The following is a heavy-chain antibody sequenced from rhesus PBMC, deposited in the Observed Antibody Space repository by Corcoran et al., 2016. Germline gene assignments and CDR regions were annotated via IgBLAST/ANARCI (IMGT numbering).Heavy chain of an antibody. CDR1: GFSLNTTGMG. Sequence: QVTLKESGPALVKPTQTLTLTCILSGFSLNTTGMGVGWIRLPPGKTLEWLAHIYWDDDKRLSTSLKSRLTISKDTSKNQVVLTMTNMDPVDTATYYCTRYLRSNFYFDYWGQGVLVTVSS. D-gene: IGHD2-15*01. V-gene: IGHV2-1*01. CDR2: IYWDDDK. CDR3: TRYLRSNFYFDY. J-gene: IGHJ4*01.